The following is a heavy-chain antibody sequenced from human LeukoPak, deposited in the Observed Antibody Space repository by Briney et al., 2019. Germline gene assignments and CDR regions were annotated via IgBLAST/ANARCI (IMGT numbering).Heavy chain of an antibody. CDR1: GGXISSYY. CDR3: ARLTNYGSGNYYNDY. Sequence: SDTLSLTCTVSGGXISSYYCSWIRQPPGQGLESIGHIHYSGSTSYNPSLRSRVTISVDTSKNQFSLKLNSVTAADTAVYYCARLTNYGSGNYYNDYWGQGTLVTVSS. D-gene: IGHD3-10*01. V-gene: IGHV4-59*07. J-gene: IGHJ4*02. CDR2: IHYSGST.